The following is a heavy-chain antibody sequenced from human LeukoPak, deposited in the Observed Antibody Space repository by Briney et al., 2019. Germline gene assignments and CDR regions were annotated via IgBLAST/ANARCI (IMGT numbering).Heavy chain of an antibody. CDR3: ARDLNGMDV. CDR2: IYYSGST. V-gene: IGHV4-61*01. Sequence: SGTLSLTCTVSGGSVSSGSYYWSWIRQPPGKGLEWIGYIYYSGSTNYNPSLKSRVTISVDTSKNQFSLKLSSVTAADTAVYYCARDLNGMDVWGQGTTVTVSS. J-gene: IGHJ6*02. CDR1: GGSVSSGSYY.